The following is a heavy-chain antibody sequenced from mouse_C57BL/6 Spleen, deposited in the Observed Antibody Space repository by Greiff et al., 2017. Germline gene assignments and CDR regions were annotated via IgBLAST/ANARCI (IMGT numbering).Heavy chain of an antibody. CDR1: GYTFTSYW. V-gene: IGHV1-61*01. J-gene: IGHJ2*01. CDR2: IYPSDSET. Sequence: QVQLKQPGAELVRPGSSVKLSCKASGYTFTSYWMDWVKQRPGQGLEWIGNIYPSDSETHYNQKFKDKATLTVDKSSSTAYMQLSSLTSEDSAVYYCARRRDFGGSSFDYWGQGTTLTVSS. CDR3: ARRRDFGGSSFDY. D-gene: IGHD1-1*01.